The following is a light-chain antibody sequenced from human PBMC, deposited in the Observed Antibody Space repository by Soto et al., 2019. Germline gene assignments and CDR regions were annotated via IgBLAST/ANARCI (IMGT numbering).Light chain of an antibody. V-gene: IGKV3-15*01. CDR2: DAS. Sequence: EVMMTQSPDTLSVSPGETATLSCRASRSLSSNLAWYQQKPGQAPRLLIYDASTRATGIPGRFSGSGSGTEFSLTISSLQSEDSAVYCCQEYNNWPPWTFGGGTKVDIK. CDR3: QEYNNWPPWT. CDR1: RSLSSN. J-gene: IGKJ4*02.